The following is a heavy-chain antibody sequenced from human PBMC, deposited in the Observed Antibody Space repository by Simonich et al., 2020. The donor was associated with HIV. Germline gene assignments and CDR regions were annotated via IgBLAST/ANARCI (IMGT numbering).Heavy chain of an antibody. Sequence: QVQLQQWGAGLLKPSETLSLTCAVYGGSLSGYFWSWIRQPPGKGRGWIGEINHSGTTNSNPSPKRRVTTAVDTSKNQFSLKLSSVTAADTAVYYCARLKVVGTTNVLYYFDYWGQGTLVTVSS. CDR3: ARLKVVGTTNVLYYFDY. J-gene: IGHJ4*02. D-gene: IGHD1-26*01. CDR2: INHSGTT. CDR1: GGSLSGYF. V-gene: IGHV4-34*01.